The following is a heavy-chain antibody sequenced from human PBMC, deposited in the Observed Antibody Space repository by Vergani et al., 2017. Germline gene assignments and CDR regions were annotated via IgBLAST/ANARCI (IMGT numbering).Heavy chain of an antibody. J-gene: IGHJ6*02. D-gene: IGHD4-17*01. V-gene: IGHV3-74*01. CDR1: GFTFNEYW. CDR2: MNGDGDTI. Sequence: EVELVESGGGLVQPGGSLRLSCAASGFTFNEYWMHWARQVPGKGLVWVSGMNGDGDTISYADSVKGRFTISRDNAKNTLFLQMNSLRAEDTAVYYCATPQTVTTGGMEVWGQGTTVIVSS. CDR3: ATPQTVTTGGMEV.